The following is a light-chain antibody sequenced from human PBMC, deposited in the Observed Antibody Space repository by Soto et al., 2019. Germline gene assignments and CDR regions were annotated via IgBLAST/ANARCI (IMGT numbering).Light chain of an antibody. CDR2: ATS. J-gene: IGKJ4*01. Sequence: DIQMTQSPSSLSASVGDRVTITCRASQDISNSLAWYQQKPGEVPKVLIYATSILQSGVPARFSGSGSGTDFPLTISSRQPEDVATYYCQNYNSAPLTFGGGTKVEI. CDR3: QNYNSAPLT. V-gene: IGKV1-27*01. CDR1: QDISNS.